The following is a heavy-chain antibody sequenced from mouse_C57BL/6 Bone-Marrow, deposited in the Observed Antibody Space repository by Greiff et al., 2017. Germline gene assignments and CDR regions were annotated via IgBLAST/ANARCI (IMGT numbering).Heavy chain of an antibody. J-gene: IGHJ1*03. Sequence: VKVVESGAELARPGASVKLSCKASGYTFTSYGISWVKQRTGQGLEWIGEIYPRSGNTYYNEKFKGKATLTADKSSSTAYMELRSLTSEDSAVYFCARGYYGSSYVLYWYFDVWGTGTTVTVSS. CDR3: ARGYYGSSYVLYWYFDV. D-gene: IGHD1-1*01. CDR2: IYPRSGNT. CDR1: GYTFTSYG. V-gene: IGHV1-81*01.